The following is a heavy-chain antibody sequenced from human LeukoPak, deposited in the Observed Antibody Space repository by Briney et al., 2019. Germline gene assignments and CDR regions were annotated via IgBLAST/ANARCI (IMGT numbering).Heavy chain of an antibody. J-gene: IGHJ4*02. D-gene: IGHD1-14*01. V-gene: IGHV3-23*01. CDR1: GFTLSDYV. CDR2: ISNSGGTT. CDR3: AKATGYLL. Sequence: GGSLRLSCSASGFTLSDYVMHWVRQAPGKGLEWVSTISNSGGTTYYADSVEGRFTISRDDSENTLYLQMNSLRAEDTAVYYCAKATGYLLWGQGTLVTVSS.